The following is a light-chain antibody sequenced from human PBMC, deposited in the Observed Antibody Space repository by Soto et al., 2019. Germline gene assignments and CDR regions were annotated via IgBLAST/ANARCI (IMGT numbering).Light chain of an antibody. V-gene: IGKV1-5*03. CDR3: QHYKSYPWT. CDR2: KAS. J-gene: IGKJ1*01. CDR1: QSIDSW. Sequence: DIQMTQSPSTLSASVGDRVTITCRASQSIDSWLAWYQQKPGKAPKLLMYKASSLESGVPSRFSGSGSETEFTLTISCLQPDDFATYYCQHYKSYPWTFGQGTKVEIK.